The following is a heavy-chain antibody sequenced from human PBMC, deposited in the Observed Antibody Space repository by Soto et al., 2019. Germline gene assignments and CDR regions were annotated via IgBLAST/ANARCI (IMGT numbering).Heavy chain of an antibody. CDR2: INGYNGNT. Sequence: QVQLVQSGAEVKKPGASVKVSCKASGYTFSRSGISWVRQAPGQGLEWMGWINGYNGNTNYTQKMQGRITMTTDTPTSTAYMELRSLRSDDTAVYYCARMGDVPYYFFGMDVWCPGTRVIFSS. CDR1: GYTFSRSG. D-gene: IGHD3-16*01. J-gene: IGHJ6*01. CDR3: ARMGDVPYYFFGMDV. V-gene: IGHV1-18*01.